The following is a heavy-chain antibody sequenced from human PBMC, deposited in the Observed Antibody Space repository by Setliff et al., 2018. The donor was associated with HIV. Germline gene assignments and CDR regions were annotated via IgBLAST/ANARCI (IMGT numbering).Heavy chain of an antibody. Sequence: SETLSLTCAVYGGSFSGYYWSWIRQPPGKGLEWIGYIYNSASTSYNPSLKSRVTISVDTSKNQFSLRLSSVTAADTAVYYCARARRAGSGPKYFQHWGQGTLVTVSS. CDR2: IYNSAST. J-gene: IGHJ1*01. D-gene: IGHD2-15*01. V-gene: IGHV4-34*01. CDR1: GGSFSGYY. CDR3: ARARRAGSGPKYFQH.